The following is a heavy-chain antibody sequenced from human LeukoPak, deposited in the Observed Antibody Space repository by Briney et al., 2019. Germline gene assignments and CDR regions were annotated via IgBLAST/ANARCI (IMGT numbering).Heavy chain of an antibody. CDR3: ARDTRAVAGSFGY. V-gene: IGHV3-21*01. D-gene: IGHD6-19*01. Sequence: PGGSLRLSCAASGFTFSSYSMNWVRQAPGKGLEWVSSISSSSSYIYYADSVKGRFTISRDNAKNSLYLQMNSLRAEDTAVYYCARDTRAVAGSFGYWGQGTLVTVSS. CDR2: ISSSSSYI. J-gene: IGHJ4*02. CDR1: GFTFSSYS.